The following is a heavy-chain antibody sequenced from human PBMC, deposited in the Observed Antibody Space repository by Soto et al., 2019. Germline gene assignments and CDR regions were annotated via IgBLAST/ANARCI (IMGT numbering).Heavy chain of an antibody. J-gene: IGHJ6*02. CDR2: ISAAGDP. V-gene: IGHV3-13*05. Sequence: VQVVESGGGVVQPGRSLRLSCAASGFTFSSFGMHWVRQGTGKGLEWVSGISAAGDPDYADSVEGRFTISRENAQNSFFLQMNSLRVGDTAVYYCARTDRDFYGLDVWGQGTTVIVSS. CDR3: ARTDRDFYGLDV. CDR1: GFTFSSFG.